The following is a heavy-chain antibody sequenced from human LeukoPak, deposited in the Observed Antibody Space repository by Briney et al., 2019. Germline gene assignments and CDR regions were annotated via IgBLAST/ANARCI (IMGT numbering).Heavy chain of an antibody. CDR2: IYTSGST. J-gene: IGHJ4*02. Sequence: SETLSLTCTVSGGSISSGSYYWSWIRQPAGKGLEWIGRIYTSGSTNYNPSLKSRVTISVDTSKNQFSLKLSSVTAADTAVYYCAREGIVVVLLDYWGQGTLVTVSS. D-gene: IGHD3-22*01. V-gene: IGHV4-61*02. CDR3: AREGIVVVLLDY. CDR1: GGSISSGSYY.